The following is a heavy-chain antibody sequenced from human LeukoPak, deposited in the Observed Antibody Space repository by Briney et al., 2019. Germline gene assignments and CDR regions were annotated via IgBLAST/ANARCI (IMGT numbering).Heavy chain of an antibody. CDR1: GFTFSSYS. CDR2: ISSSSSYI. CDR3: AKDRIPHSSGYLDY. Sequence: GGSLRLSCAASGFTFSSYSMNWVRQAPGKGLEWVSSISSSSSYIYYADSVKGRFTISRDNSKNTLYLQMNSLRAEDTAVYYCAKDRIPHSSGYLDYWGQGTLVTVSS. D-gene: IGHD6-25*01. V-gene: IGHV3-21*01. J-gene: IGHJ4*02.